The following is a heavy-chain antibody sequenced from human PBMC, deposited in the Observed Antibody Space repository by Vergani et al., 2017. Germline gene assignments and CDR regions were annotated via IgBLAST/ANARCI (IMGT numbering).Heavy chain of an antibody. CDR3: ARDKGYDFWSGYGGMDV. V-gene: IGHV3-53*01. CDR1: GFTVSSNY. J-gene: IGHJ6*02. CDR2: IYSGGST. D-gene: IGHD3-3*01. Sequence: EVQLVESGGGLVQPGGSLRLSCAASGFTVSSNYMSWVRQAPGKGLEWVSVIYSGGSTYYADSVKGRFTISRENAKNSLYLQMNSLRAGDTAVYYCARDKGYDFWSGYGGMDVWGQGTTVTVSS.